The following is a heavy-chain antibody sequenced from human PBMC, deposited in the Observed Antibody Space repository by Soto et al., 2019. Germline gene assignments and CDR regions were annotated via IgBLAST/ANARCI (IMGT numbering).Heavy chain of an antibody. J-gene: IGHJ5*02. CDR1: GGSISSSSYY. D-gene: IGHD3-22*01. Sequence: SETLSLTCTVSGGSISSSSYYWGWIRQPPGKGMEWIGSIYYSGSTYYNPSLKGRVTISVDTSKNQFSLKLSSVTAADTAVYYCARHXHYYDSSGYQRYNWFDPWGLGTLVTVSS. CDR3: ARHXHYYDSSGYQRYNWFDP. CDR2: IYYSGST. V-gene: IGHV4-39*01.